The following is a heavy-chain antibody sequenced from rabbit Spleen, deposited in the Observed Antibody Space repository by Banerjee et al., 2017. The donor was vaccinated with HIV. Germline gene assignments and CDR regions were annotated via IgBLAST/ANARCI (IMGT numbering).Heavy chain of an antibody. CDR1: GFSFISGYY. CDR3: ARWENDGGGGFKL. CDR2: IYAGTIGST. Sequence: QSLEESGGDLVKPGTSLTLTCTASGFSFISGYYMCWVRQAPGKGLEWIACIYAGTIGSTYSASWAKGRFTCSKTSSTTVTLQMTSLTAADTATYFCARWENDGGGGFKLWGQGTLVTVS. V-gene: IGHV1S40*01. D-gene: IGHD2-1*01. J-gene: IGHJ4*01.